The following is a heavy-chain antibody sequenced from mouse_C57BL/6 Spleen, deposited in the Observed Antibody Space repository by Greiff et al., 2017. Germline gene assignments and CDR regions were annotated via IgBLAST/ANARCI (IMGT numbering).Heavy chain of an antibody. V-gene: IGHV1-59*01. CDR3: AREDSYYSNYASWFAY. Sequence: QVQLQQSGAELVRPGTSVKLSCKASGYTFTSYWMHWVKQRPGQGLEWIGVIDPSDSYTNYNQKFKGKATLTVDTSSSTAYMQLSSLTSEDSAVYYCAREDSYYSNYASWFAYWGQGTLVTVSA. J-gene: IGHJ3*01. D-gene: IGHD2-5*01. CDR1: GYTFTSYW. CDR2: IDPSDSYT.